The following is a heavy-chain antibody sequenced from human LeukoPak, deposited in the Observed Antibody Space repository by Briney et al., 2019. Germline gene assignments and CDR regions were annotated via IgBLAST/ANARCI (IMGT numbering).Heavy chain of an antibody. CDR1: GYTFTSYG. D-gene: IGHD2-2*02. V-gene: IGHV1-18*01. CDR3: ARERCSSTSCHRGFDP. CDR2: ISAYNGNT. Sequence: SVKVSCKASGYTFTSYGISWVRQAPGQGLEWMGWISAYNGNTNYAQKLQGRVTMTTDTSTSTAYMELRSLRSDDTAVYYCARERCSSTSCHRGFDPWGQGTLVTVSS. J-gene: IGHJ5*02.